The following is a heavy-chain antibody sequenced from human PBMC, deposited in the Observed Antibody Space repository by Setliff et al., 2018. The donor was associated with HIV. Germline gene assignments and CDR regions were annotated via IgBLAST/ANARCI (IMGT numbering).Heavy chain of an antibody. CDR3: ARGRPWGVTTPHGMDV. J-gene: IGHJ6*02. V-gene: IGHV3-74*03. Sequence: GGSLRLSCVASGFTFSDYWMHWVRQGPGKGLVWVARINSDGISTKHADSVKGRFTISRDNAKNTLFLQMDSLGAEDTAVYYCARGRPWGVTTPHGMDVWGQGTTVTVSS. D-gene: IGHD4-17*01. CDR1: GFTFSDYW. CDR2: INSDGIST.